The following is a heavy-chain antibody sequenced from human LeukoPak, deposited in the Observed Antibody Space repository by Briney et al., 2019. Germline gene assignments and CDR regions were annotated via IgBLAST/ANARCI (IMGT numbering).Heavy chain of an antibody. CDR1: GGSVSSSNYY. J-gene: IGHJ4*02. V-gene: IGHV4-39*07. Sequence: SETLSLTCTVSGGSVSSSNYYWGWIRQPPGKGLERIGNIYYSGNTYYNPSLKSRVTLSVDTSKNQFFLKLSSVTAADTAMYYCARRTGYCGSTNCYTNFDFRGQGTLVAVSS. D-gene: IGHD2-2*02. CDR3: ARRTGYCGSTNCYTNFDF. CDR2: IYYSGNT.